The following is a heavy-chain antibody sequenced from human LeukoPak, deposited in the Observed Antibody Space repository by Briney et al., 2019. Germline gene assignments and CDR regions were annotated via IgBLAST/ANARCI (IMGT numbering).Heavy chain of an antibody. CDR1: GFTFIIST. CDR2: IVIGSGNT. Sequence: SVKVSCKASGFTFIISTMQWVRQARGQRLEWIGWIVIGSGNTNYAQKFQERVTISRDMSTSTAYMELSSLTSEDTAVFYCAADGPADLFDGSEDPPRDAFEIWGQGTMVTVSS. J-gene: IGHJ3*02. D-gene: IGHD3-22*01. V-gene: IGHV1-58*02. CDR3: AADGPADLFDGSEDPPRDAFEI.